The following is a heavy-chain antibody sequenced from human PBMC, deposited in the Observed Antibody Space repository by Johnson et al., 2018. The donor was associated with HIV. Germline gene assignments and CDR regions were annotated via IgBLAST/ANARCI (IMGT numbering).Heavy chain of an antibody. CDR1: GFTFSNAW. V-gene: IGHV3-15*01. Sequence: EVQLVESGGGLVEPGGSLRLSCAASGFTFSNAWMSWVRQAPGKGLEWVGRIKSKTDGGTTEYAASVKGRFTISRDDSKSITFLQMDSLKTEDTGMYYCTGGRDLRAFDIWGQGTMVTVSS. CDR2: IKSKTDGGTT. D-gene: IGHD3-16*01. CDR3: TGGRDLRAFDI. J-gene: IGHJ3*02.